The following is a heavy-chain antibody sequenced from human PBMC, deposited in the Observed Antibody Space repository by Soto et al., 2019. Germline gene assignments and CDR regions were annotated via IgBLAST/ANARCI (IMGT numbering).Heavy chain of an antibody. CDR1: GYTFTTYY. Sequence: QVQLVQSGAEVKKPGASVNISCQASGYTFTTYYMHWVRQAPGQGLEWMGIINPSGGSTSYAQKFQGRVTMTRDTFTSTVYLELSSLRSEDTAVYYWSRTGEPSSWYKKLDYWGQGTLVTVSS. V-gene: IGHV1-46*01. J-gene: IGHJ4*02. D-gene: IGHD6-13*01. CDR2: INPSGGST. CDR3: SRTGEPSSWYKKLDY.